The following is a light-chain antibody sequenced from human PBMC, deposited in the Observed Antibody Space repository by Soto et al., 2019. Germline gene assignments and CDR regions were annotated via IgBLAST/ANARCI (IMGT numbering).Light chain of an antibody. J-gene: IGLJ1*01. CDR1: SSDVGGYNY. CDR2: DVS. CDR3: SSYTSSSTLV. V-gene: IGLV2-14*01. Sequence: QSVLTQPASVSGSPGQSITISCTGTSSDVGGYNYVSWYQQHPGKAPKLMIYDVSNRPSGVSNRFSGSKSGNTVSLTISGLQAEDEADYYCSSYTSSSTLVFGTGTKAPS.